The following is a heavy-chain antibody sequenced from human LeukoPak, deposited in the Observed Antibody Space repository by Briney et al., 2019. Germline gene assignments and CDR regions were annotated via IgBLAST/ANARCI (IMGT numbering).Heavy chain of an antibody. D-gene: IGHD2-15*01. J-gene: IGHJ3*02. V-gene: IGHV4-61*03. CDR1: GDSISSSNSY. CDR2: IYFSGST. Sequence: SETPSLTCTVSGDSISSSNSYWGWIRHPPGKGLEWIVYIYFSGSTNYNPPLKSGVTTSVNTSKKHFSLKLSSVHPPATRAFYCAIERSVVDAFDIWGQGTMVTVSS. CDR3: AIERSVVDAFDI.